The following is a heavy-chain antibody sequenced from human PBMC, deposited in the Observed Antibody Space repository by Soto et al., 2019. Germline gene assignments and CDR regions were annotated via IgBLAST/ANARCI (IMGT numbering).Heavy chain of an antibody. Sequence: PGESLKISCKGSGYSFTSYWIGWVRQMPGKGLEWMGIIYPGDSDTRYSPSFQGQVTISADKSISTAYLQWSSLKASDTAMYYCARQAIRIAAAGEGEFDYWGQGTLVTVSS. D-gene: IGHD6-13*01. V-gene: IGHV5-51*01. CDR3: ARQAIRIAAAGEGEFDY. CDR1: GYSFTSYW. CDR2: IYPGDSDT. J-gene: IGHJ4*02.